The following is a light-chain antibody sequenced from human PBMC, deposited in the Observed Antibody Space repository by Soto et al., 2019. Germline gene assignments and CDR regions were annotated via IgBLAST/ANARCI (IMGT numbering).Light chain of an antibody. CDR2: DAS. Sequence: EIVLTQSPATLSLSPGERATLSCRASQSVSSYLAWYQQKPGQAHRLLIYDASNRATGIPARFSGSGSGTDFTLTISSLEPEDFGVYYCQQRSNWPRLTFGGGTKVEIK. CDR3: QQRSNWPRLT. J-gene: IGKJ4*01. V-gene: IGKV3-11*01. CDR1: QSVSSY.